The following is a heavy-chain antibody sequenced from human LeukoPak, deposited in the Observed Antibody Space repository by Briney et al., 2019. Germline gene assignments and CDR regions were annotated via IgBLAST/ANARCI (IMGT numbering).Heavy chain of an antibody. CDR3: ARDPRVTAYFDY. J-gene: IGHJ4*02. V-gene: IGHV3-74*01. D-gene: IGHD4-11*01. CDR2: IDRXGSST. CDR1: GXXFXXXW. Sequence: GGSLRLSCAAXGXXFXXXWXXXXXXAXGXXLXXVXGIDRXGSSTSYADSVKGRFNISRDNAKNKLYMQMNSLSAEDTAVYYCARDPRVTAYFDYWGQGTLVTVSS.